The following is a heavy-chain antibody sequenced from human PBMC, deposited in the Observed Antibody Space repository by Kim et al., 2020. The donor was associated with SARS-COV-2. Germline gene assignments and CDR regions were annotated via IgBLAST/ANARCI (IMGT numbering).Heavy chain of an antibody. J-gene: IGHJ4*02. Sequence: GGSLRLSCAASGFTFSSYGMHWVRQAPGKGLEWVAVISYDGSNKYYADSVKGRFTISRDNSKNTLYLQMNSLRAEDTAVYYCAKASAEWELLSADSSFDYWGQGTLVTVSS. D-gene: IGHD1-26*01. CDR1: GFTFSSYG. CDR2: ISYDGSNK. CDR3: AKASAEWELLSADSSFDY. V-gene: IGHV3-30*18.